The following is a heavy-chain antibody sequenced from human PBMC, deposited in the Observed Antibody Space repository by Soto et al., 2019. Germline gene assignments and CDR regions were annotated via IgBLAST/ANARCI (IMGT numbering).Heavy chain of an antibody. CDR1: GGTFSSYA. D-gene: IGHD5-18*01. Sequence: SVKVSCKASGGTFSSYAISWVRQAPGQGLEWMGGIIPIFGTANYAQKFQGRVTITADESTSTAYMELSSLRSEDTAVYYCASRDSYDTSYWHAPWAQGTPDTVSA. CDR2: IIPIFGTA. J-gene: IGHJ5*02. CDR3: ASRDSYDTSYWHAP. V-gene: IGHV1-69*13.